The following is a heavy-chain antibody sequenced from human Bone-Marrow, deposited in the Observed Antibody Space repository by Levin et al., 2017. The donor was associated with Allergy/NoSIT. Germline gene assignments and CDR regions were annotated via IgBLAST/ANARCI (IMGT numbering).Heavy chain of an antibody. CDR2: INPKLGTT. J-gene: IGHJ6*04. V-gene: IGHV1-8*01. Sequence: ASVKVSCKASGYSFTNYEINWVRQVPGQGPEWLGWINPKLGTTGYAQNLQVRVSMTSNISINTAYLELSSLRFDDTALYYCARAGGSGPIGHYYGLDVWSKGTTVAVSS. D-gene: IGHD3-10*01. CDR1: GYSFTNYE. CDR3: ARAGGSGPIGHYYGLDV.